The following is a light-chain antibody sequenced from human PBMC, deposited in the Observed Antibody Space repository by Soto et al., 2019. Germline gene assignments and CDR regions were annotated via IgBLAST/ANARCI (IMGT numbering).Light chain of an antibody. Sequence: EIVLTQSPGTLSVSAGERATLSCRASQSVSTNYINWYQKKPGRAPRLLIYGASSRATGIPDRFSVSGSGTVFTLTINRLAPEVCAVDDCQHYGGRWTFGQGTKVDIK. J-gene: IGKJ1*01. CDR2: GAS. CDR3: QHYGGRWT. V-gene: IGKV3-20*01. CDR1: QSVSTNY.